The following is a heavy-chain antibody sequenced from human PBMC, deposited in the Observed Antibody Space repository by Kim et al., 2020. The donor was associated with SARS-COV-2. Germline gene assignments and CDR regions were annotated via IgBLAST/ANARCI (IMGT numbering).Heavy chain of an antibody. CDR3: ARVGWCGDIPEDYYGMDV. D-gene: IGHD3-10*01. V-gene: IGHV4-59*01. J-gene: IGHJ6*02. Sequence: KSRVAISGDASKNQFSLKLSSVTAADTAVYYCARVGWCGDIPEDYYGMDVWGQGTTVTVSS.